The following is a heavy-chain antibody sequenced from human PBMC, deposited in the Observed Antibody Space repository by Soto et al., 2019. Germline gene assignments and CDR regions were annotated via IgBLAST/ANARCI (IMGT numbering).Heavy chain of an antibody. V-gene: IGHV6-1*01. Sequence: SQTLSLTCAISGDGVSSNSAAWNWIRLSPSRDLEWLAKTYYRSRWYNDYAVSVRSRITVNPDTSKNQFSLQLASVTPEDTAVYYGAGTTAHQWYYMDVWGKGTTVTVSS. J-gene: IGHJ6*03. CDR1: GDGVSSNSAA. CDR3: AGTTAHQWYYMDV. D-gene: IGHD1-7*01. CDR2: TYYRSRWYN.